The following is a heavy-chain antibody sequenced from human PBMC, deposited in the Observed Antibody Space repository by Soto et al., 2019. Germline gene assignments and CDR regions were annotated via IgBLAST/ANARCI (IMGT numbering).Heavy chain of an antibody. CDR3: ARYNWYVDL. J-gene: IGHJ2*01. Sequence: QVQLQESGPGLVKPSETLSLTCTVSGGSISSYYWSWIRQPPGKGLEWIGYIYYSGSTNYNPSLTSRVTISVDTSKNQFSLKLRSVTAADTAVYYCARYNWYVDLWGRGTLVTVSS. CDR1: GGSISSYY. V-gene: IGHV4-59*01. CDR2: IYYSGST.